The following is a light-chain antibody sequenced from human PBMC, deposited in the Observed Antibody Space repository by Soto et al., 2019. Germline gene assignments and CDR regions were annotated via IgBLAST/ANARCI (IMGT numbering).Light chain of an antibody. CDR2: EGN. V-gene: IGLV2-23*01. CDR1: SSDVGNYKL. Sequence: QSALTQPASVSGSPGQSITISCTRTSSDVGNYKLVSWYQQHPGKAPKLIIYEGNKRPSGVSNRFSGSRSGNTASLTISGLQAEDEADYYCGSYASSSTSVVFGGGTKVTVL. CDR3: GSYASSSTSVV. J-gene: IGLJ2*01.